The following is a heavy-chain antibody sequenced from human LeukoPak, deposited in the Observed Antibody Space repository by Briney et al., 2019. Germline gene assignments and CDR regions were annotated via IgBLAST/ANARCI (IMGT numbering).Heavy chain of an antibody. CDR2: VYTSGST. CDR3: ARVITGTTTAFDI. CDR1: GGSIRGYY. D-gene: IGHD1-7*01. Sequence: KPSGTLSLTCSVSGGSIRGYYWTWIRQPAGKGLEWIGRVYTSGSTHYNPSLKTRLTMSLDTSKNQFSLKLSSVTAADTAMYYCARVITGTTTAFDIWGQGTMVTVSS. V-gene: IGHV4-4*07. J-gene: IGHJ3*02.